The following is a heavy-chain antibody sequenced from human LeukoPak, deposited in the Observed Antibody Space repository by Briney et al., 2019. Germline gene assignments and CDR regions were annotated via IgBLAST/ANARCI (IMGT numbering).Heavy chain of an antibody. CDR3: ARGQLGIWSDFEI. D-gene: IGHD7-27*01. Sequence: GASVKVSCKASGYTFTGYCMHWVRQAPGQGLEWMGWIDANSGGTNYAQKFQGRVTMTRETSISTAYMEASSLRSDDTAVYYCARGQLGIWSDFEIWGPGTMVTVSS. J-gene: IGHJ3*02. CDR2: IDANSGGT. CDR1: GYTFTGYC. V-gene: IGHV1-2*02.